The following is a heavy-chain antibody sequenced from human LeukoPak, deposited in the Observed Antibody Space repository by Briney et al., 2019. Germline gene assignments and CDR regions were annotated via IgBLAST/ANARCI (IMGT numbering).Heavy chain of an antibody. CDR3: ARGVSYYYDNSGHPGWYFDL. CDR2: IRTTGDT. J-gene: IGHJ2*01. D-gene: IGHD3-22*01. Sequence: GGSLRLSCAASGFAVSNIYMNWVRQAPGKGLEWVSAIRTTGDTHYPDSVKGRFAMSREDAKNSVHLQMNTLGAGDTAVYYCARGVSYYYDNSGHPGWYFDLWGRGTLVTVSS. CDR1: GFAVSNIY. V-gene: IGHV3-13*01.